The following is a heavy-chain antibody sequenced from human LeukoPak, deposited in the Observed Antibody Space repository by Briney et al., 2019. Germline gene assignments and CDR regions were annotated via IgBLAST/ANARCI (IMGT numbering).Heavy chain of an antibody. CDR1: GFSLSTSGMR. Sequence: ESGPTLVNPTQTLTLTCTFSGFSLSTSGMRVSWIRQPPGKALEWLARIDWDDDKFYSTSLKTRLTISKDPSKNQVVLTLTNMDPVDTATYYCARTLDGSHFDFWGQGTLVTVSS. V-gene: IGHV2-70*04. CDR3: ARTLDGSHFDF. J-gene: IGHJ4*02. CDR2: IDWDDDK. D-gene: IGHD5-24*01.